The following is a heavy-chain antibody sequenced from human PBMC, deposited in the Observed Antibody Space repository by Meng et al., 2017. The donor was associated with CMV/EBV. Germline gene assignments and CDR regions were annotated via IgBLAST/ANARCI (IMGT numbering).Heavy chain of an antibody. CDR1: GFTFSSYA. D-gene: IGHD1-14*01. V-gene: IGHV3-30*07. CDR3: ARAPELGLYYFDY. Sequence: GGSLRLSCAASGFTFSSYAMHWVRQAPGKGLEWVAVISYDGSNKYYADSVKGRFTISRDNSKNTLYLQMNSLRAEDTAVYYCARAPELGLYYFDYWGQGTLVTVSS. CDR2: ISYDGSNK. J-gene: IGHJ4*02.